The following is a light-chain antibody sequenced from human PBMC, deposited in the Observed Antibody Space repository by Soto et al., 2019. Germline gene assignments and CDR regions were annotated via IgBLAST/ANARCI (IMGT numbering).Light chain of an antibody. CDR1: SSDVGDYNY. V-gene: IGLV2-14*01. J-gene: IGLJ2*01. CDR3: SSYTSSSTPVI. Sequence: QSALTQPASVSGSPGRSITLSCTGASSDVGDYNYVSWYQQHPGKAPKLMIYEVSLRPSGVSNRFSGSKSGNTASLTSSGLQAEDEADYYCSSYTSSSTPVIFGGGTKLTVL. CDR2: EVS.